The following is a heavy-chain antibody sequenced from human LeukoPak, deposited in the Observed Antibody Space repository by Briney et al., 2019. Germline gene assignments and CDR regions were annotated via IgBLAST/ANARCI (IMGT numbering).Heavy chain of an antibody. CDR1: GYSFTSYW. Sequence: GESLKISCKGSGYSFTSYWIGWVRQMPGKGLEWMGIIYPGDSDTRYSPSFQGQVTISADKSISTAYLQWSSLKASDTAMYYCARQGPDDDILTGLSYWGQGTLVTVSS. D-gene: IGHD3-9*01. V-gene: IGHV5-51*01. J-gene: IGHJ4*02. CDR2: IYPGDSDT. CDR3: ARQGPDDDILTGLSY.